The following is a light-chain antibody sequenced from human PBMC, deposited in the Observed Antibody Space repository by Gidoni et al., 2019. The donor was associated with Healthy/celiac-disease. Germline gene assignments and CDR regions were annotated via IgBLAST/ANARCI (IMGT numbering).Light chain of an antibody. J-gene: IGKJ2*01. CDR1: QSLLHSNGYNY. Sequence: DIVMTQSPLYLPVTPGEPASISCRSSQSLLHSNGYNYLDWYLQKPGQSPQLLIYLGSNRASGVPDRFSGRGAGTDFTLKISRVEAEDVGVYYCMQALQTPYTFGQGTKLEIK. CDR2: LGS. V-gene: IGKV2-28*01. CDR3: MQALQTPYT.